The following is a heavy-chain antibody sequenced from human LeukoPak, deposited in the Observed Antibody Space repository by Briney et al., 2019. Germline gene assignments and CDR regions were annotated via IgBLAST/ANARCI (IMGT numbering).Heavy chain of an antibody. Sequence: GGSLRLSCAASGFTFSSYGMHWVRQAPGKGLEWVAFIRYDGSNKYYVDSVKGRFTISRDNSKHTLYLQMNSLRAEDTAVYYCAKERGVGGGRSYLLLYYFDYWGQGTLVTVSS. V-gene: IGHV3-30*02. D-gene: IGHD1-26*01. CDR1: GFTFSSYG. J-gene: IGHJ4*02. CDR2: IRYDGSNK. CDR3: AKERGVGGGRSYLLLYYFDY.